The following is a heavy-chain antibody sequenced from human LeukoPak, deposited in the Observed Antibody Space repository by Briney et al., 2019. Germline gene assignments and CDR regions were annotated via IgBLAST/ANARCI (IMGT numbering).Heavy chain of an antibody. J-gene: IGHJ4*02. V-gene: IGHV3-7*02. D-gene: IGHD5-24*01. CDR2: IKEDGSEK. Sequence: PGGSLRPSCAASGFTFSNYWMSWVRQAPGKGLEWVANIKEDGSEKYHVDSVKGRFTVSRDNAKNSLYLQMNSLRAEDTAVYYCARLQKRDSRDYWGQGTLVTVSS. CDR1: GFTFSNYW. CDR3: ARLQKRDSRDY.